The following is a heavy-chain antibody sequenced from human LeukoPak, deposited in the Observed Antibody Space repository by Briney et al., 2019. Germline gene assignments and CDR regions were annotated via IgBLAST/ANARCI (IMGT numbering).Heavy chain of an antibody. D-gene: IGHD6-19*01. CDR2: ISTSSTTI. J-gene: IGHJ4*02. CDR1: GFTFDDYA. V-gene: IGHV3-48*03. Sequence: GGSLRLSCAASGFTFDDYAMHWVRQAPGKGLEWVSYISTSSTTIYYADSVKGRFTISRDNARNSLYLQMNSLRAEDTAVYYCARGPYTNGHYFDYWGQGTLATVSS. CDR3: ARGPYTNGHYFDY.